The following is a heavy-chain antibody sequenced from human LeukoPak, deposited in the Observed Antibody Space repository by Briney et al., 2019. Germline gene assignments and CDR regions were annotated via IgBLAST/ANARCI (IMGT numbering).Heavy chain of an antibody. V-gene: IGHV3-30*18. Sequence: PGGSLRLSCVVSGFTFHTYGIHWVRQTPGKGLEWVALISYDGTKQWYTDSVKGRFTISRDNSKNTLYLQMNSLRAEDTAVYYCAKDLVIVGATVGMGVDYWGQGTLVTVSS. CDR2: ISYDGTKQ. D-gene: IGHD1-26*01. J-gene: IGHJ4*02. CDR3: AKDLVIVGATVGMGVDY. CDR1: GFTFHTYG.